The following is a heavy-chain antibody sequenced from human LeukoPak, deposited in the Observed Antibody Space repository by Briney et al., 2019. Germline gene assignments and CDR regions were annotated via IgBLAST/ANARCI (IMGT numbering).Heavy chain of an antibody. CDR3: ARDPAVGANGDYYNYGMDV. CDR1: GASISSSY. D-gene: IGHD3-16*01. Sequence: SETLSLTCTVSGASISSSYWSWIRQPAGKGLEWIGRIYPSGSTSYNPSLKSRVTMSLDMSKNQFSLRLSSVTAADTAIYFCARDPAVGANGDYYNYGMDVWGQGTTVLVSS. CDR2: IYPSGST. V-gene: IGHV4-4*07. J-gene: IGHJ6*02.